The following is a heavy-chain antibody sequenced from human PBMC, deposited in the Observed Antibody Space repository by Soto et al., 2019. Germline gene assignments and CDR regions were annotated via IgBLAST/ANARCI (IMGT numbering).Heavy chain of an antibody. CDR3: ARGHLGITTTGTWDDFDY. CDR1: GDSISSYY. D-gene: IGHD3-9*01. V-gene: IGHV4-59*01. Sequence: QLQLQESGPRLVKPSETLALTCTVSGDSISSYYWTWLRQPPGKGLEYIGYIYYSGRTYYNPCLKSRVNISVDTSIHQFSLQLSSVPAADTAVYYCARGHLGITTTGTWDDFDYWCQATLVTFSS. J-gene: IGHJ4*02. CDR2: IYYSGRT.